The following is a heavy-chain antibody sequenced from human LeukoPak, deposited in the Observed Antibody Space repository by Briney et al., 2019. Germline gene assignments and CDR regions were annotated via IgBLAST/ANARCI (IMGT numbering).Heavy chain of an antibody. Sequence: SDTLSLTCTVSGGSISSYYWSWIRQPPAKGLVSIGYIYYSGSTNYNPCLKSRVTISVDTSKSQFSLKLSSVTAADTAVYYCARAERQYYYDSSGYYKGYYFDYWGQGTLVTVSS. CDR2: IYYSGST. CDR1: GGSISSYY. CDR3: ARAERQYYYDSSGYYKGYYFDY. D-gene: IGHD3-22*01. V-gene: IGHV4-59*12. J-gene: IGHJ4*02.